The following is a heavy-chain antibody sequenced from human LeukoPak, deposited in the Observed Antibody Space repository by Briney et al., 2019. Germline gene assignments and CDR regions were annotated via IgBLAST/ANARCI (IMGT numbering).Heavy chain of an antibody. V-gene: IGHV5-51*01. CDR3: ARPFFSAWGDPNYYFDY. CDR1: GYSFTSYW. Sequence: GESLKISCKGSGYSFTSYWIGWVRQMPGKGLEWMGIIYPGDSDTRYSPSFQGQVTISADKSISTAYLQWSSLKASDTAMYYCARPFFSAWGDPNYYFDYWGQGTLVTVSS. J-gene: IGHJ4*02. CDR2: IYPGDSDT. D-gene: IGHD3-10*01.